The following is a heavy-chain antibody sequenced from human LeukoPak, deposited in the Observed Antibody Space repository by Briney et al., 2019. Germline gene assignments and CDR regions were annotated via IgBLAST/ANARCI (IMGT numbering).Heavy chain of an antibody. CDR3: ARDKGTIWTTVTLNWFDP. Sequence: SVKVSCKASGGTFSSYAISWVRQAPGQGLEWMGGIIPIFGTANYAQKFQGRVTITADESTSTAYMELSSLRSEDTAVYYCARDKGTIWTTVTLNWFDPWGQGTLVTVSS. CDR1: GGTFSSYA. D-gene: IGHD4-11*01. CDR2: IIPIFGTA. V-gene: IGHV1-69*13. J-gene: IGHJ5*02.